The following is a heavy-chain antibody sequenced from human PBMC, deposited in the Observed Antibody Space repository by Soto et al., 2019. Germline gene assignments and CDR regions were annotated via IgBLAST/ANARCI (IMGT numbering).Heavy chain of an antibody. CDR3: ARGPVTTKSVSYYYGMDV. D-gene: IGHD4-17*01. CDR1: GYTFTSYD. J-gene: IGHJ6*02. CDR2: IIPFYGKA. V-gene: IGHV1-69*13. Sequence: GASVKVSCKDSGYTFTSYDVKWVRQAPGQGLEWMGGIIPFYGKANYAQKFQGRVTITADESTSTAYMELSSLRSEDTAVYYCARGPVTTKSVSYYYGMDVWGQGTTVTVSS.